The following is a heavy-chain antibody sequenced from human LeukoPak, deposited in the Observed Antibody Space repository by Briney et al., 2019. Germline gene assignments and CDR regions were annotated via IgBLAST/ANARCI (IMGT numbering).Heavy chain of an antibody. V-gene: IGHV3-11*05. CDR2: ISSSSSYT. Sequence: GGSPRLSCAASGFTFSDYYMSWIRQAPGKGLEWVSYISSSSSYTNYADSVKGRFTISRDNAKNSLYLQMNSLRAEDTAVYYCARAWPFYGSGSYSLDYWGQGTLITVSS. J-gene: IGHJ4*02. CDR1: GFTFSDYY. CDR3: ARAWPFYGSGSYSLDY. D-gene: IGHD3-10*01.